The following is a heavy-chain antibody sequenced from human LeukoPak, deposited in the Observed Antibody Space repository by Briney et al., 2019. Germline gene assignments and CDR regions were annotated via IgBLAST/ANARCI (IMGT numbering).Heavy chain of an antibody. V-gene: IGHV4-59*01. Sequence: PSETLSLTCTVSGDSLNTYYWTWIRQTPGKELEWIGFVASSGTSNYNPSLKSRVSISIDTSKNQFPLALTSVTPADTAVYYCARVVRGVVTSNWFDPWGQGTLVSVSS. CDR2: VASSGTS. J-gene: IGHJ5*02. CDR3: ARVVRGVVTSNWFDP. CDR1: GDSLNTYY. D-gene: IGHD2-21*02.